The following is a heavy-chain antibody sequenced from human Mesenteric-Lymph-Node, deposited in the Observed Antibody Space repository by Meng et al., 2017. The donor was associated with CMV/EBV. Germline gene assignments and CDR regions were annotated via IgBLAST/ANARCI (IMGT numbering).Heavy chain of an antibody. CDR1: GYRFSSYW. D-gene: IGHD2-2*02. CDR3: ARSPRYCSGSSCYRSYFDP. V-gene: IGHV5-51*01. Sequence: GESLKISCKGSGYRFSSYWIGWVRQMPGRGLEWMGIIYPGVSDTRYSPSFQGQVTISADKSISTAFLQWSSLKASDTATYYCARSPRYCSGSSCYRSYFDPWGQGTLVTVSS. CDR2: IYPGVSDT. J-gene: IGHJ5*02.